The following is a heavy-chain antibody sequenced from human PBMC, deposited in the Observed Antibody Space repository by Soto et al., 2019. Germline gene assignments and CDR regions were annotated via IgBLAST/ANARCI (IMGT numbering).Heavy chain of an antibody. Sequence: QVQLQQWGAGLLKPSETLSLTCAVDGGSFSGYYWSWIRQPPGKGLEWIGEINHSGNTNYNPSLKSRVTISLDTSQNQFSRKLSSVTAADTAVYYCAREGLRYFDWLLFWYFDLWGRGTLVTVSS. CDR2: INHSGNT. D-gene: IGHD3-9*01. V-gene: IGHV4-34*01. CDR3: AREGLRYFDWLLFWYFDL. J-gene: IGHJ2*01. CDR1: GGSFSGYY.